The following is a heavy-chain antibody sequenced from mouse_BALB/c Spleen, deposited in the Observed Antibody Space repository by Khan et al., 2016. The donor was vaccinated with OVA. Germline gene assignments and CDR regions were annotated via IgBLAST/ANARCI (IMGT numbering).Heavy chain of an antibody. Sequence: QVQLKESGPGLVAPSQSLSITCPVSGFSLSSYNIHWVRQPPGKGLEWLGMTWGGGGTDYNSTLKSRLCISKDNSKSKVFLKMNSLQTDDTAMYYCDRAYYWCGGCDAMNYWGQGTSVTGSS. CDR1: GFSLSSYN. J-gene: IGHJ4*01. D-gene: IGHD2-14*01. V-gene: IGHV2-6-4*01. CDR2: TWGGGGT. CDR3: DRAYYWCGGCDAMNY.